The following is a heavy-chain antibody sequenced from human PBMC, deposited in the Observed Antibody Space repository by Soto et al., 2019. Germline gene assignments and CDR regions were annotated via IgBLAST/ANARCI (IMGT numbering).Heavy chain of an antibody. D-gene: IGHD3-3*01. V-gene: IGHV4-31*03. CDR1: CGSISSGGYY. CDR3: AREDYDFWSGAYYGMDV. CDR2: IYYSGST. J-gene: IGHJ6*02. Sequence: SETLSLTCTVSCGSISSGGYYWSWIRQHPGKGLEWIGYIYYSGSTYYNPSLKSRVTISVDTSKNQFSLKLSSVTAADTAVYYCAREDYDFWSGAYYGMDVWGQGTTVTVSS.